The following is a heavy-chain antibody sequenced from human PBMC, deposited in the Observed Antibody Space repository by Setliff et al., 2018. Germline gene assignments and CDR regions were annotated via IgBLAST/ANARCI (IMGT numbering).Heavy chain of an antibody. CDR3: ARNPPTMVRGVIYYYYYMDV. CDR1: GLPVSGNY. D-gene: IGHD3-10*01. Sequence: LRLSCAASGLPVSGNYMSWVRQAPGKGLEWVANIKQDGSEKYYVDSVKGRFTISRDNAKNSLYLQMNSLRAEDTAVYYCARNPPTMVRGVIYYYYYMDVWGKGTTVTVSS. CDR2: IKQDGSEK. J-gene: IGHJ6*03. V-gene: IGHV3-7*01.